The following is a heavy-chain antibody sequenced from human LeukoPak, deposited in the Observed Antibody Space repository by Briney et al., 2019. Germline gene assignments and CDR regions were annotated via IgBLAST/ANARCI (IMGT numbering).Heavy chain of an antibody. CDR2: IKQDGSEK. J-gene: IGHJ3*02. V-gene: IGHV3-7*01. CDR1: GFTFSNAW. D-gene: IGHD5-12*01. CDR3: AREELSGYDRDDAFDI. Sequence: GGSLRLSCAASGFTFSNAWMSWVRQAPGKGLEWVANIKQDGSEKYYVDSVKGRFTISRDNAKNSLYLQMNSLRAEDTAVYYCAREELSGYDRDDAFDIWGQGTMVTVSS.